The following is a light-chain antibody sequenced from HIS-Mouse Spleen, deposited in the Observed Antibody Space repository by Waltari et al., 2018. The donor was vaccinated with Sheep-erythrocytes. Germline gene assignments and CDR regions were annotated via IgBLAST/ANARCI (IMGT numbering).Light chain of an antibody. CDR1: QSISSY. CDR3: QQSYSTPPLT. Sequence: DIQMTQSPSSLSASVGDRVTITCRASQSISSYLNWYQQKPGKAPKLLIYAASSLQSGVQSRFSGSGSGTDFTLTISSLQPEDFATYYCQQSYSTPPLTFGGGTK. J-gene: IGKJ4*01. V-gene: IGKV1-39*01. CDR2: AAS.